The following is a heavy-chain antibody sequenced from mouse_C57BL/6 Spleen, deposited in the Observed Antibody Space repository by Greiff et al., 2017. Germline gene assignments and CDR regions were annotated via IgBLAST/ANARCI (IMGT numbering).Heavy chain of an antibody. V-gene: IGHV14-2*01. Sequence: VQLQQSGAELVKPGASVKLSCTASGFNIKDYYMHWVKQRTEQGLEWIGRIDPEDGETKYAPKFQGKATITADTSSNPAYLQLSSLTSEDTAVYFFAPAYYSNSYAMDYWGQGTSVTVSS. J-gene: IGHJ4*01. CDR1: GFNIKDYY. CDR2: IDPEDGET. D-gene: IGHD2-5*01. CDR3: APAYYSNSYAMDY.